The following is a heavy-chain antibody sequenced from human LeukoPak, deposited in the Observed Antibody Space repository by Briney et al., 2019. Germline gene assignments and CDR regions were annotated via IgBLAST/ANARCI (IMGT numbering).Heavy chain of an antibody. J-gene: IGHJ5*02. Sequence: SETLSLTCSVSGDSISLSFYYWGWIRQPPGKGLEWIGYIYYSGSTNYNPSLKSRVTISVDTSKNQFSLKLSSVTAADTAVYYCAREIKWELGPWFDPWGQGTLVTVSS. CDR1: GDSISLSFYY. CDR2: IYYSGST. CDR3: AREIKWELGPWFDP. D-gene: IGHD1-26*01. V-gene: IGHV4-61*01.